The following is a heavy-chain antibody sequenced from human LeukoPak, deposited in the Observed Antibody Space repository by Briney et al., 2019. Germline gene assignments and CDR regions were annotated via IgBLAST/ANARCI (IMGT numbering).Heavy chain of an antibody. CDR2: ISSSGTSI. D-gene: IGHD3-9*01. Sequence: GGSLRLSCAASGFTFSDYYMSWIRHAPGKGLESVSYISSSGTSIYYADSVKGRFTLSRDNAKNSLYLQMNSLRAEDTAVYYCARGLTGRYILTGYYNDYWGQGTLVTVSS. CDR3: ARGLTGRYILTGYYNDY. CDR1: GFTFSDYY. J-gene: IGHJ4*02. V-gene: IGHV3-11*01.